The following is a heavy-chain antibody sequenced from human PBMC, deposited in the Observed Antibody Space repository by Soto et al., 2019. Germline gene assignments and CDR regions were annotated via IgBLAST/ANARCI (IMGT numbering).Heavy chain of an antibody. Sequence: EVQLMESGGGLVKPGGSLRLSCAASGFTFSSYTMIWVRQAPGKGLEWVSSISSSSSYIYYADSVKGRFTISRDNAKNSLYLQMNSLRPEDTAVYYCARFGYTTEAHWGQGTLVTVSS. V-gene: IGHV3-21*01. CDR2: ISSSSSYI. CDR1: GFTFSSYT. CDR3: ARFGYTTEAH. D-gene: IGHD5-12*01. J-gene: IGHJ4*02.